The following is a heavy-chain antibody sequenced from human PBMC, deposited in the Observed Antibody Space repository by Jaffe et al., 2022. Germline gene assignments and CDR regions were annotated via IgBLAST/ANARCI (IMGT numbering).Heavy chain of an antibody. J-gene: IGHJ4*02. D-gene: IGHD6-19*01. CDR2: ISGGASST. Sequence: EVQLLESGGGLVQPGGSLRLSCAASGFTFSNYAMSWVRQAPGKGLEWVSSISGGASSTYYADSVRGQFIISRDNSRNTIYMQMNSLRDDDTAVYYCAKDLGSGWSVPRCFDYWGQGTLVTVSS. CDR1: GFTFSNYA. V-gene: IGHV3-23*01. CDR3: AKDLGSGWSVPRCFDY.